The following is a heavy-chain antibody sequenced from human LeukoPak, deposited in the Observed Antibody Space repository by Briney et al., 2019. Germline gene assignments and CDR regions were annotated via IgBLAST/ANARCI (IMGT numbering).Heavy chain of an antibody. D-gene: IGHD3-22*01. V-gene: IGHV3-23*01. CDR3: AKKRGTYNYDLFDY. CDR1: GLTFRDAW. J-gene: IGHJ4*02. Sequence: GGSLRLSCVVSGLTFRDAWLSWVRQAPGKGLEWVSSISGSGSSTYYADSVKGRFTISRDKSTNTLYLQMSSLRAEDTAVYYCAKKRGTYNYDLFDYWGQGTLVTVSS. CDR2: ISGSGSST.